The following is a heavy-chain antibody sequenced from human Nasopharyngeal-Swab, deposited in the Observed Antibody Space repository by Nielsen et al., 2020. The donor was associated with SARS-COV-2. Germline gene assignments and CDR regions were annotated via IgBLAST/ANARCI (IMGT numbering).Heavy chain of an antibody. CDR3: ARSRGIRGNYYYYGMDV. Sequence: ASVKVSCKASGYTFTSYYMHWVRQAPGQGLEWMGIINPRGGSTSYAQKFQGRVTMTRDTSTSTVYMELSSLRSEDTAVYYCARSRGIRGNYYYYGMDVWGQGATVTVSS. V-gene: IGHV1-46*01. D-gene: IGHD6-13*01. J-gene: IGHJ6*02. CDR1: GYTFTSYY. CDR2: INPRGGST.